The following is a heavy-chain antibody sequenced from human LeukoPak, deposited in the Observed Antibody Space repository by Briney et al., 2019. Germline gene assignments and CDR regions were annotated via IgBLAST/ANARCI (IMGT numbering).Heavy chain of an antibody. V-gene: IGHV4-4*02. CDR1: GGSISSSTW. J-gene: IGHJ4*02. Sequence: PSGTLSLTCGASGGSISSSTWWSWVRQPPGRGLEWIGEIYHSGSTNYNPSLKSRLTISVDKSKNQFSLKLTSVTAADTAVYYCASVHTAMVSFDYWGQGTLVTVSS. D-gene: IGHD5-18*01. CDR3: ASVHTAMVSFDY. CDR2: IYHSGST.